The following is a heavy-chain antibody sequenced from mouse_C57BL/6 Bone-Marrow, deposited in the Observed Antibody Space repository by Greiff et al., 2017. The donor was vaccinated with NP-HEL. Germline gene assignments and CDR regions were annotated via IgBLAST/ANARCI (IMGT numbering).Heavy chain of an antibody. D-gene: IGHD1-1*01. CDR3: ARPVYYYGSTYWYFDV. Sequence: EVQRVESGGDLVKPGGSLKLSCAASGFTFSSYGMSWVRQTPDKRLEWVATISSGGSYIYYPDSVKGRVTITRANAKNTLYLQMSSLKSEDTAMYYCARPVYYYGSTYWYFDVWGTGTTVTVSS. J-gene: IGHJ1*03. CDR2: ISSGGSYI. V-gene: IGHV5-6*01. CDR1: GFTFSSYG.